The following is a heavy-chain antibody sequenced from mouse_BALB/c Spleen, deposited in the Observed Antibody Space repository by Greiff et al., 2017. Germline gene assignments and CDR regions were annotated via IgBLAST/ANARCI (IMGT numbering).Heavy chain of an antibody. D-gene: IGHD2-10*02. V-gene: IGHV2-2*02. Sequence: VKVVESGPGLVQPSQSLSITCTVSGFSLTSYGVHWVRQSPGKGLEWLGVIWSGGSTDYNAAFISRLSISKDNSKSQVFFKMNSLQANDTAIYYCARKGYGNYAGFAYWGQGTLVTVSA. CDR3: ARKGYGNYAGFAY. CDR1: GFSLTSYG. J-gene: IGHJ3*01. CDR2: IWSGGST.